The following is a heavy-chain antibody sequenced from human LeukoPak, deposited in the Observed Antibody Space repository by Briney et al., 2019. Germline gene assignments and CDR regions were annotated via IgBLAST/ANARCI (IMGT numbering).Heavy chain of an antibody. Sequence: PGGSLRLSCAASGFTFSSYGMHWVRQAPGKGLEWVAVISYDGSNKYYADSVKGRFTISSDNSKNTLYLQMNSLRAEDTAVYYCAKLVWFGELFDYWGQGTLVTVSS. CDR2: ISYDGSNK. V-gene: IGHV3-30*18. J-gene: IGHJ4*02. D-gene: IGHD3-10*01. CDR1: GFTFSSYG. CDR3: AKLVWFGELFDY.